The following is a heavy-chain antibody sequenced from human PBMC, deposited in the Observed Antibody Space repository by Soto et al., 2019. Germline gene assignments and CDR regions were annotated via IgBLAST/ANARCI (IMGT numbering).Heavy chain of an antibody. V-gene: IGHV4-34*01. CDR3: ARRRFGELTFDY. J-gene: IGHJ4*02. CDR1: GGSFSGYY. Sequence: SETLSLTCAVYGGSFSGYYWSWIRQPPGKGLEWIGEINHSGSTNYNPSLKSRVTISVDTSKNQFSLKLSSVTAADTAVYYCARRRFGELTFDYWGQGTLVTVSS. D-gene: IGHD3-10*01. CDR2: INHSGST.